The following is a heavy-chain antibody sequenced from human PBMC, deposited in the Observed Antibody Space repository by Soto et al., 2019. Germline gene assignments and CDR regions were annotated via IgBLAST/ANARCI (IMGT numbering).Heavy chain of an antibody. V-gene: IGHV1-8*01. CDR3: ARARVLGGNWCDP. Sequence: QVQLVQSGAEVKKPGASVKVSCKASGYSFTSYDINWVRQAPGQGLEWMGWMNPSSGNTGYAQKFQGRVTMTRNTSITTAYKELSSLKSEDTAVYYCARARVLGGNWCDPWGQGTLVIVSS. CDR2: MNPSSGNT. CDR1: GYSFTSYD. D-gene: IGHD3-10*01. J-gene: IGHJ5*02.